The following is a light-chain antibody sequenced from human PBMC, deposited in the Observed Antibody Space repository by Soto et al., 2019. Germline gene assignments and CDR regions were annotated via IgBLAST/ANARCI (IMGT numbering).Light chain of an antibody. Sequence: QSVLTQPPSVSGAPGQRVTISCIGSSSKIGAGYDVHWYQQLPGTAPKLLIYGNSNRPSGVPDRFSGSKSGTSASLAITGLQAEDEADYYCQSHDSSLSGWVFGGGTKLTVL. CDR2: GNS. CDR3: QSHDSSLSGWV. V-gene: IGLV1-40*01. CDR1: SSKIGAGYD. J-gene: IGLJ3*02.